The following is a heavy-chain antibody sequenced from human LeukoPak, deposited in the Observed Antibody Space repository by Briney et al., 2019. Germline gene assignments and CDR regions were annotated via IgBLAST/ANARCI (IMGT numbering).Heavy chain of an antibody. D-gene: IGHD7-27*01. CDR1: GYTFTGYY. Sequence: ASVKVSCKASGYTFTGYYLNWVRQAPGQGLEWMGWINPNTGATNYAQKSQGRITMTRDTSISTVYMELSRLRSDDTAVYYCARDQTGDGFDCWGQGTLVTVSS. V-gene: IGHV1-2*02. J-gene: IGHJ4*02. CDR3: ARDQTGDGFDC. CDR2: INPNTGAT.